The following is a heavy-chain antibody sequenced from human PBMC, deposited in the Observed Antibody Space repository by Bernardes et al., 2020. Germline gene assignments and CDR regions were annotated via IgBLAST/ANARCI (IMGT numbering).Heavy chain of an antibody. J-gene: IGHJ6*03. V-gene: IGHV3-74*01. D-gene: IGHD3-10*01. Sequence: GGSLRLSCAASGFTFSTNLMHLVRLTPGTGLVLVSRFISDWSRRDYADSVRGRFDVSRDNAKNTLYLKMNSLRVEDTGVDYCARACSTLWYGGSMDVWGKGTSVTVSS. CDR2: FISDWSRR. CDR1: GFTFSTNL. CDR3: ARACSTLWYGGSMDV.